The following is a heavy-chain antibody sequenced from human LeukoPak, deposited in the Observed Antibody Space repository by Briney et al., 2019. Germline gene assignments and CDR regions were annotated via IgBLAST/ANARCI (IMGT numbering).Heavy chain of an antibody. J-gene: IGHJ4*02. CDR1: GFTFSSYW. Sequence: PGGSLRLSCAAPGFTFSSYWMSWVRQAPGKGLEWVANIKQDGSEKYYVDSVKGRFTISRDNAKNSLYLQMNSLRAEDTAVYYCARDTLITGNDYWGQGTLVTVSS. V-gene: IGHV3-7*01. CDR2: IKQDGSEK. D-gene: IGHD1-20*01. CDR3: ARDTLITGNDY.